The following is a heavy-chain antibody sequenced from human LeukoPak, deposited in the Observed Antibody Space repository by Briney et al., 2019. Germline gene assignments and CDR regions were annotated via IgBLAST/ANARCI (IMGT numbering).Heavy chain of an antibody. CDR3: ARASRGAEYSSSWYYFDY. Sequence: SAKVSCTASGGTFSSYAISWMRQAPGQGLEWMGGIIPIFGTANYAQKFQGRVTITTDESTSTAYMELSSLRSEDTAVYYCARASRGAEYSSSWYYFDYWGQGTLVTVSS. CDR2: IIPIFGTA. D-gene: IGHD6-13*01. V-gene: IGHV1-69*05. CDR1: GGTFSSYA. J-gene: IGHJ4*02.